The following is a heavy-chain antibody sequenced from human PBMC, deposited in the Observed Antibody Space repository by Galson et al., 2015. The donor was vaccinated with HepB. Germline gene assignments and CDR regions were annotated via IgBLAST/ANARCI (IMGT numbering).Heavy chain of an antibody. V-gene: IGHV3-33*01. CDR3: ARAGLLFSIPEAFDI. CDR1: GFTFSSYG. J-gene: IGHJ3*02. D-gene: IGHD1-14*01. CDR2: IWYDGSNK. Sequence: SLRLSCAASGFTFSSYGMHWVRQAPGKGLEWVAVIWYDGSNKYYADSVKGRFTISRDNSKNTLYLQMNSLRAEDTAVYYCARAGLLFSIPEAFDIWGQGTMVTVSS.